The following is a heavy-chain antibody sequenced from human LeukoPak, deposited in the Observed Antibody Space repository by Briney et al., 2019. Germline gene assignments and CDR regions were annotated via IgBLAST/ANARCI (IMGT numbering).Heavy chain of an antibody. J-gene: IGHJ5*02. CDR2: ISAYNGNT. CDR3: ARVVHYDSSGYFSISPRNWFDP. D-gene: IGHD3-22*01. CDR1: GYTFTIYG. Sequence: ASVKVSCKASGYTFTIYGISWVRQAPGQGLEWMGWISAYNGNTNYAQKLQGRVTMTTDTSTSTAYMELRSLRSDDTAAYYCARVVHYDSSGYFSISPRNWFDPWGQGTLVTVSS. V-gene: IGHV1-18*01.